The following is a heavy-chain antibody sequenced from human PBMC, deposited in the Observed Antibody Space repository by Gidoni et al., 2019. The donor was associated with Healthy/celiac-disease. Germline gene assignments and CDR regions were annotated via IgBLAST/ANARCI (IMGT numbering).Heavy chain of an antibody. CDR3: TTLNTYYDFWSGYSPLYNWFDP. D-gene: IGHD3-3*01. V-gene: IGHV3-15*01. J-gene: IGHJ5*02. CDR1: GFSFSNAW. Sequence: EVQLVESGGGLVKPGGSLRLSCAASGFSFSNAWMCWVRPAPGKGLEWVGRIKSKTDGGTTDYAAPVKGRFTISRDDSKNTLYLQMNSLKTEDTAVYYCTTLNTYYDFWSGYSPLYNWFDPWGQGTLVTVSS. CDR2: IKSKTDGGTT.